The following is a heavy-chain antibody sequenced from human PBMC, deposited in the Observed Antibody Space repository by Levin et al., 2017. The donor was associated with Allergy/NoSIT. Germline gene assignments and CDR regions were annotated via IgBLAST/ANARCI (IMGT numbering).Heavy chain of an antibody. Sequence: GGSLRLSCAASGFTFSTYGMHWVRQAPGKGLEWVAIIWYDGNHKYYTDSVKGRFTISRDNSKNTLYLQMDSLRAEDTAVYYCAREDQTVTAYGDYYYYGVDVWGQGTTVSVSS. CDR1: GFTFSTYG. CDR3: AREDQTVTAYGDYYYYGVDV. V-gene: IGHV3-33*01. CDR2: IWYDGNHK. D-gene: IGHD2-2*01. J-gene: IGHJ6*02.